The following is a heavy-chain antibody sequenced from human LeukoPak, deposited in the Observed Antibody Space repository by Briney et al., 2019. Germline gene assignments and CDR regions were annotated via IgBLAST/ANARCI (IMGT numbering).Heavy chain of an antibody. V-gene: IGHV1-2*02. CDR2: INPNSGGA. D-gene: IGHD6-19*01. CDR1: AYTFTGYY. J-gene: IGHJ4*02. CDR3: ARVGGPGYSSGWYGY. Sequence: ASVKVSCKASAYTFTGYYMHWIRQAPGQGLELMGWINPNSGGANYAQKFQCRLTMTRDTSISTAYMELSRLRSDDTAVYYCARVGGPGYSSGWYGYWGQGTLVSVRS.